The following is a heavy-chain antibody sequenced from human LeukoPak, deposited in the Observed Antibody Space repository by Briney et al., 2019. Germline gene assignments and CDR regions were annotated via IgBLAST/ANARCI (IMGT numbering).Heavy chain of an antibody. CDR1: GGSIRSYY. J-gene: IGHJ4*02. Sequence: SETLSLTCTVSGGSIRSYYWSWIRQPPGKGLEWIGYIYYSGSTYYNPSLKSRVTISVDTSKNQFSLKLSSVTAADTAVYYCARLPRGAAAGTKSFRWGQGTLVTVSS. CDR2: IYYSGST. V-gene: IGHV4-59*12. D-gene: IGHD6-13*01. CDR3: ARLPRGAAAGTKSFR.